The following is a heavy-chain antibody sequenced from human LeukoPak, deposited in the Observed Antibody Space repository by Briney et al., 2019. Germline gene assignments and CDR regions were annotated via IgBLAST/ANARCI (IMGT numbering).Heavy chain of an antibody. CDR2: MYYSGST. CDR1: GGSISSGDYY. J-gene: IGHJ5*02. CDR3: ARPYYYDSRIDP. D-gene: IGHD3-22*01. V-gene: IGHV4-30-4*01. Sequence: SQPLSLTCTVSGGSISSGDYYWSWIRQPPGKGLEWIAYMYYSGSTYYNPSLKSRVTMSADTSKNQLSLKLSSVTAADTAVYYCARPYYYDSRIDPWGQGILVTVSS.